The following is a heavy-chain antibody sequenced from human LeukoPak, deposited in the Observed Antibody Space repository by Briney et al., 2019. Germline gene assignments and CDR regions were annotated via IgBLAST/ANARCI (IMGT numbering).Heavy chain of an antibody. CDR3: ARTGVSGTLLFFHYFDP. D-gene: IGHD5/OR15-5a*01. CDR2: TSTYNGQA. V-gene: IGHV1-18*01. Sequence: GASVKVSCRASGYTFTSHGISWVRQAPGQGLEWMGWTSTYNGQAYYTQKFQGRVIMTTDIATNTVYLELRSLRSDDTAVYYCARTGVSGTLLFFHYFDPWGQGTLVTVSS. J-gene: IGHJ5*02. CDR1: GYTFTSHG.